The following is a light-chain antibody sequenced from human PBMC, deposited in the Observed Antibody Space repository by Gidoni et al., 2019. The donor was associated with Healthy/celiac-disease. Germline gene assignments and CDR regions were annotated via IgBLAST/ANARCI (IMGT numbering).Light chain of an antibody. V-gene: IGKV1-39*01. CDR3: QQSYSTPPWT. CDR1: QSISSY. Sequence: DIPMTQSPSSLSASVGDRVTITCRASQSISSYLNWYQQKPGKAPKLMIYAVSSLQRGVPSRFSGSGAGTDFTLTISSLQPEDFATYYCQQSYSTPPWTFGQGTKVEIK. J-gene: IGKJ1*01. CDR2: AVS.